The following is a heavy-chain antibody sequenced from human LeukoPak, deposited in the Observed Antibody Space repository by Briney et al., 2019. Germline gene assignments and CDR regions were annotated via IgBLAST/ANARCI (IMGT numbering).Heavy chain of an antibody. D-gene: IGHD5-18*01. CDR1: GFTFDDYA. CDR2: ISWNSGSI. J-gene: IGHJ4*02. Sequence: SLRLSCAASGFTFDDYAMHWVRQAPGKGLEWVSGISWNSGSIGYADSVKGRFTISRDNAKNSLYLQMNSLRAEATAVYYCARESGYSNYFDYWGQGTLVTVSS. V-gene: IGHV3-9*01. CDR3: ARESGYSNYFDY.